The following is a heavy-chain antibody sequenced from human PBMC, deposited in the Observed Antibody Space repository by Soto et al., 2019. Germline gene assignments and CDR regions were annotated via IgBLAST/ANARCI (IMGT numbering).Heavy chain of an antibody. J-gene: IGHJ6*02. CDR1: GGSISSSGYY. D-gene: IGHD3-3*01. Sequence: SETLSLTCTVSGGSISSSGYYWSWIRQHPGKGLEWVGYIYYSRTTYYNPSLESRVTISVDTSKNQFSLNLSSVTAADTAVYYCARGFLEWLSHPYYGMDVWGQGTTVTVSS. CDR2: IYYSRTT. V-gene: IGHV4-31*03. CDR3: ARGFLEWLSHPYYGMDV.